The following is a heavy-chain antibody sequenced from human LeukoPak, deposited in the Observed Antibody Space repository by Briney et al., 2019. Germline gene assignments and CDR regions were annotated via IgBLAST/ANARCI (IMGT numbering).Heavy chain of an antibody. CDR2: IYTSGST. D-gene: IGHD2-2*01. CDR3: ARDRVVVVPAAMTLGYYYYMDV. V-gene: IGHV4-61*02. Sequence: SETLSLTCTVSGGSISSGSYYWSWIRQPAGKGLEWIGRIYTSGSTNYNPSLKSRVTISVDTFKNQFSLKPSSVTAADTAVYYCARDRVVVVPAAMTLGYYYYMDVWGKGTTVTVSS. J-gene: IGHJ6*03. CDR1: GGSISSGSYY.